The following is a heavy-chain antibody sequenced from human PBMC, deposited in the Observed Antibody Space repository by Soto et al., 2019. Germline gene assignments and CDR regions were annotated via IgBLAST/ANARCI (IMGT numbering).Heavy chain of an antibody. CDR2: IIPILGIA. CDR1: GGTFSSYT. V-gene: IGHV1-69*08. J-gene: IGHJ4*02. D-gene: IGHD3-10*01. Sequence: QVQLVQSGAEVKKPGSSVKVSCKASGGTFSSYTISWVRQAPGQGLEWMGRIIPILGIANYAQKFQGRVTITADKSTSTAYMELSGLRSEDTAVYYCARDRGFGGDYTDYWGQGTLVTVSS. CDR3: ARDRGFGGDYTDY.